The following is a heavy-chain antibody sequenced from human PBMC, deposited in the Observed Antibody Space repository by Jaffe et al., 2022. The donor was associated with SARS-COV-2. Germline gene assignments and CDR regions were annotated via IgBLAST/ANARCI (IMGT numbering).Heavy chain of an antibody. Sequence: EVQLVESGGGLVQPGGSLRLSCAASGFTFSSYSMNWVRQAPGKGLEWVSYISSSSSTIYYADSVKGRFTISRDNAKNSLYLQMNSLRDEDTAVYYCARCHDSGWYHYYYYGMDVWGQGTTVTVSS. CDR1: GFTFSSYS. D-gene: IGHD6-19*01. V-gene: IGHV3-48*02. CDR3: ARCHDSGWYHYYYYGMDV. CDR2: ISSSSSTI. J-gene: IGHJ6*02.